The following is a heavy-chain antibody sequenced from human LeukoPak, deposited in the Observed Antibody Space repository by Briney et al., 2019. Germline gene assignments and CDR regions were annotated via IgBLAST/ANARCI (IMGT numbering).Heavy chain of an antibody. CDR1: GYTFTSYG. V-gene: IGHV1-8*03. D-gene: IGHD3-9*01. CDR3: ARGRDDMSFDY. Sequence: GASVKVSCKASGYTFTSYGISWVRQATGQGLEWMGWMNPNSGNTGYAQKFQGRVTITRNTSISTAYMELSSLRSEDTAVYYCARGRDDMSFDYWGQGTLVTVSS. J-gene: IGHJ4*02. CDR2: MNPNSGNT.